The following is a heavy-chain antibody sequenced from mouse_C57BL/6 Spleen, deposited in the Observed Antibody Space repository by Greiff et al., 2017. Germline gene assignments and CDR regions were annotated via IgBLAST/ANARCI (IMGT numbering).Heavy chain of an antibody. CDR2: IDPETGGT. V-gene: IGHV1-15*01. CDR3: TRITTVGEDY. J-gene: IGHJ2*01. D-gene: IGHD1-1*01. CDR1: GYTFTDYE. Sequence: QVQLQQSGAELVRPGASVTLSCKASGYTFTDYEMHWVKQTPVHGLEWIGAIDPETGGTAYNQKFKGKAILTADKSYSTAYMELRSLTSEDSAVYYCTRITTVGEDYWGQGTTLTVSS.